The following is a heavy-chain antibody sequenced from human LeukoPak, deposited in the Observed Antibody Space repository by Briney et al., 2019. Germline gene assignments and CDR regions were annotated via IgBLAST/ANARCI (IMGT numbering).Heavy chain of an antibody. CDR2: INHSGGT. D-gene: IGHD5-24*01. CDR3: ARDQATTEPLGY. Sequence: SETLSLTCAVYGGSFSGYYWSWIRQPPGKGLEWIGEINHSGGTNYNPSLKSRVTISVDTSKNQFSLKLSSVTAADTAVYYCARDQATTEPLGYWGQGTLVTVSS. J-gene: IGHJ4*02. V-gene: IGHV4-34*01. CDR1: GGSFSGYY.